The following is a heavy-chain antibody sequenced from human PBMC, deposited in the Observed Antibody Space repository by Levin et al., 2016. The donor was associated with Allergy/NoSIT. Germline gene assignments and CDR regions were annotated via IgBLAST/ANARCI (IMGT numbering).Heavy chain of an antibody. J-gene: IGHJ3*02. CDR1: GYSISSGYY. Sequence: SETLSLTCAVSGYSISSGYYWGWIRQPPGKGLEWIGSIDHGGSTYYNPSLKSRVTISVDTSKNQFSLKLSSVTAADTAVCYCARVQYCSGGSCWSNAFDIWGQGTMVTVSS. CDR2: IDHGGST. CDR3: ARVQYCSGGSCWSNAFDI. V-gene: IGHV4-38-2*01. D-gene: IGHD2-15*01.